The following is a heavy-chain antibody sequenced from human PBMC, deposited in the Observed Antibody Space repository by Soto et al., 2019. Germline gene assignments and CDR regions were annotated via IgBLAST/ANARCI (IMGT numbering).Heavy chain of an antibody. D-gene: IGHD3-16*01. J-gene: IGHJ4*02. CDR1: GASMSDYY. CDR3: ARSGHSFAGAV. Sequence: QVQLQESGPGLVKPSQTLSLTCTVSGASMSDYYGSWIRQSPGKGLEHIGYLHYTGSANYNPSLESRFIITMDRSKNQFSPGLSAVAAGDTAIYYCARSGHSFAGAVWGQGILVTVAS. CDR2: LHYTGSA. V-gene: IGHV4-59*01.